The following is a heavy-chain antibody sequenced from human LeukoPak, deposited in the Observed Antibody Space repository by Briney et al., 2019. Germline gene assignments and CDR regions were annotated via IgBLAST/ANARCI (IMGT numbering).Heavy chain of an antibody. J-gene: IGHJ4*02. V-gene: IGHV3-7*01. D-gene: IGHD6-13*01. CDR3: ARVIAALQFDY. CDR2: IKQDGSEK. Sequence: PGGSLRLSCAASGFTFSSYWMSWVRQAPGKGLEWVANIKQDGSEKYYVDSVKGRFTISRDNAKNSLYLQMNSLRAEDTAVYYWARVIAALQFDYWGQGTLVTVSS. CDR1: GFTFSSYW.